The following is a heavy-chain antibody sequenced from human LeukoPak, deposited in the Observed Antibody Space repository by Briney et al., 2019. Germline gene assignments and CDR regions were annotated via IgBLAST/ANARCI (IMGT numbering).Heavy chain of an antibody. Sequence: GASVKVSCKASGYTFTSYYMHWVRQAPGQGLEWMGIINPSGGSTNYAQKFQGRVTMTRDTSTSTVYMELSSLRSEDTAVYYCARNYKPRIDYGGNPGLGAFDIWGQGTMVTVSS. CDR3: ARNYKPRIDYGGNPGLGAFDI. V-gene: IGHV1-46*01. CDR1: GYTFTSYY. CDR2: INPSGGST. J-gene: IGHJ3*02. D-gene: IGHD4-23*01.